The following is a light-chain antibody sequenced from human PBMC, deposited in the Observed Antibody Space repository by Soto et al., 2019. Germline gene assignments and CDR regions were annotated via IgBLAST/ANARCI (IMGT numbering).Light chain of an antibody. Sequence: EIVMTQSPATLSVSPGETATLSCRASQSFSGNLAWYQQKPGQAPRLLIYGASTRATGIPARFSGSGSGTEFTLAISTLKSEDVVVYYCQQDNISPTFGQGTRLEIK. CDR2: GAS. J-gene: IGKJ5*01. CDR1: QSFSGN. V-gene: IGKV3-15*01. CDR3: QQDNISPT.